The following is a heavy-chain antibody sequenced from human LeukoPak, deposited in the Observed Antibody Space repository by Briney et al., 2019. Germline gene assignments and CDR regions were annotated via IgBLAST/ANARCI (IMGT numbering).Heavy chain of an antibody. D-gene: IGHD1-26*01. J-gene: IGHJ4*02. Sequence: GGSLRLSCAASGFTVSSNNMSWVRQAPGKGLEWVSVIYSSGSTYYADSVKGRFTISRDNSKNTLYLQMNSLRAEDTAVYYCARREPSGRYYINWGQGTLVTVSS. V-gene: IGHV3-53*01. CDR1: GFTVSSNN. CDR3: ARREPSGRYYIN. CDR2: IYSSGST.